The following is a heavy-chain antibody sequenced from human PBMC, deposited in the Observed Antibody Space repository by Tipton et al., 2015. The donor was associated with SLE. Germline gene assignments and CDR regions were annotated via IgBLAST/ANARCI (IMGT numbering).Heavy chain of an antibody. Sequence: SLRLSCAASGFTFSSYEMNWVRQAPGKGLEWVSYISSSGSTIYYADSVKGRFTISRDNAKNSLYLQMNSLRAEDTAVYYCAGDPTSGWFDYWGQGTLVTVSS. CDR2: ISSSGSTI. V-gene: IGHV3-48*03. D-gene: IGHD6-19*01. CDR1: GFTFSSYE. J-gene: IGHJ4*02. CDR3: AGDPTSGWFDY.